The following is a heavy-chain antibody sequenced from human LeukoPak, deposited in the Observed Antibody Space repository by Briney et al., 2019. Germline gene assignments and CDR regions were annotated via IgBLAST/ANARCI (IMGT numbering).Heavy chain of an antibody. CDR3: ARGAYSSSTPRY. Sequence: SETLSLTCTVSGGSISSYYWSWIRQPPGKGLEWIGYIYYSGSTNYNPSLKSRVTISVDTSKSQFSLKLSSVTAADTAVYYCARGAYSSSTPRYWGQGTLVTVSS. CDR2: IYYSGST. D-gene: IGHD6-6*01. V-gene: IGHV4-59*01. J-gene: IGHJ4*02. CDR1: GGSISSYY.